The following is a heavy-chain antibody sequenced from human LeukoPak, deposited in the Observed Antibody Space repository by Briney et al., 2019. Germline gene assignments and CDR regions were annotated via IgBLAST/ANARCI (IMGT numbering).Heavy chain of an antibody. CDR3: ARDDPSAATTFDI. CDR1: GFTFSDYY. J-gene: IGHJ3*02. CDR2: ISSSGSTI. Sequence: GGSLRLSCAASGFTFSDYYMNWIRQAPGKGLEWVSYISSSGSTIYYADSVKGRFTISRDNAKNSLYLQMNSLRAEDTAVYFCARDDPSAATTFDIWGQGTWSPSLQ. D-gene: IGHD2-15*01. V-gene: IGHV3-11*04.